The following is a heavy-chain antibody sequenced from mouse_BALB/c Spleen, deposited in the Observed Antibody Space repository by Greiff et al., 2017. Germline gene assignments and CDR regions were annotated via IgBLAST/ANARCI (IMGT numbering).Heavy chain of an antibody. J-gene: IGHJ4*01. D-gene: IGHD3-3*01. V-gene: IGHV5-17*02. CDR2: ISSGSSTI. CDR3: AREEIVGFRRGCAMDY. CDR1: GFTFSSFG. Sequence: EVHLVESGGGLVQPGGSRKLSCAASGFTFSSFGMHWVRQAPEKGLEWVAYISSGSSTIYYADTVKGRFTISKDNPKNTLCLQITSLRSEDTAMYYCAREEIVGFRRGCAMDYWGQGTTVTVSS.